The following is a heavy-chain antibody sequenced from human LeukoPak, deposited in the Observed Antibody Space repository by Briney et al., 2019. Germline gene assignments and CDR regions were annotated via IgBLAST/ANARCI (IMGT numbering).Heavy chain of an antibody. V-gene: IGHV4-39*02. Sequence: PSETLSLTCTVSGGSISSSSYYWGWIRQPPGKGLEWIGSIYYSGSTYYNPSLKSRVTISVDTSKNQFSLKLSSVTAADTAVYYRARDPAMVFFDYWGQGTLVTVSS. CDR1: GGSISSSSYY. J-gene: IGHJ4*02. CDR2: IYYSGST. CDR3: ARDPAMVFFDY. D-gene: IGHD5-18*01.